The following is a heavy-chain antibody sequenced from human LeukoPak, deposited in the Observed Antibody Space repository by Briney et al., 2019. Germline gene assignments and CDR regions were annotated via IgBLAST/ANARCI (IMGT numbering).Heavy chain of an antibody. CDR1: GFTFSSYS. CDR2: ISSSSSYI. Sequence: GGSLRLSCAASGFTFSSYSMNWVRQAPGKGLEWVSSISSSSSYIYYADSVKGRFTISRDNAKNSLYLQMNSLRAEDMAVYYCARANYDFWSGYYNYYYYYMDVWGKGTTVTVSS. D-gene: IGHD3-3*01. V-gene: IGHV3-21*01. CDR3: ARANYDFWSGYYNYYYYYMDV. J-gene: IGHJ6*03.